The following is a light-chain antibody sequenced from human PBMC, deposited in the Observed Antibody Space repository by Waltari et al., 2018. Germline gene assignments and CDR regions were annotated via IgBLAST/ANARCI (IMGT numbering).Light chain of an antibody. Sequence: QSVLTQPPSVSAAPGPKVTVSCSGSNSNIGNNYVSWYQQLPGTAPKLIIYANDERPSGTPDRFSASKSATSATLAITGLQTGDKADYYCGTWDSSLSAVVFGGGTKLTVL. CDR1: NSNIGNNY. V-gene: IGLV1-51*02. CDR2: AND. J-gene: IGLJ3*02. CDR3: GTWDSSLSAVV.